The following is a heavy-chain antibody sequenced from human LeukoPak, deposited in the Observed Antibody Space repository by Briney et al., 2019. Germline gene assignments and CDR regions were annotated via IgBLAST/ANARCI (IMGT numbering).Heavy chain of an antibody. D-gene: IGHD5-24*01. CDR3: AGRLWRRDGYNLSAFDI. J-gene: IGHJ3*02. Sequence: SETLSLTCTVSGGSISSGGYYWSWIRQHPGKGLEWIGYIYYSGSTNYNPSLKSRVTISVDTSKNQFSLKLSSVTAADTAVYYCAGRLWRRDGYNLSAFDIWGQGTMVTVSS. V-gene: IGHV4-61*08. CDR1: GGSISSGGYY. CDR2: IYYSGST.